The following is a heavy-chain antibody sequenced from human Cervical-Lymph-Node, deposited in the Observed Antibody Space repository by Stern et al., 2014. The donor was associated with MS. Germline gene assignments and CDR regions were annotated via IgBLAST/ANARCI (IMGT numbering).Heavy chain of an antibody. CDR2: VSACNDNR. J-gene: IGHJ3*02. CDR1: GYTFTSYG. V-gene: IGHV1-18*01. D-gene: IGHD2-15*01. CDR3: ARGLLGSENAFDI. Sequence: VHLVQSGAEVKKPGASVKVSCKASGYTFTSYGISWVRQAPGQGLEWMGVVSACNDNRNYAQKVQVRVPMTTDTATSKAYMELRMMRPDATAVYDCARGLLGSENAFDIWGQGTMVTVSS.